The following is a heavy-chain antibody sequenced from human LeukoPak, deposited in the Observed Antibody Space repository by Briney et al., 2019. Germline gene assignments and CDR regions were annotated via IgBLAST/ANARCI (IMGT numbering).Heavy chain of an antibody. CDR3: ARAAGSLNLDAFDI. J-gene: IGHJ3*02. V-gene: IGHV3-21*01. CDR2: ISSSSSSYI. CDR1: GFTFSSYS. D-gene: IGHD5-12*01. Sequence: GGSLRLSCAASGFTFSSYSMNWVRQAPGKGLEWVSSISSSSSSYIYYADSVKGRFTISRDNAKNSLYLQMNSLRAEDTAVYYCARAAGSLNLDAFDIWGQGTMVTVSS.